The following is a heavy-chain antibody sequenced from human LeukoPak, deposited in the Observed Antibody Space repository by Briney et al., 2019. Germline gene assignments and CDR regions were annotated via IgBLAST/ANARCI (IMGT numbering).Heavy chain of an antibody. J-gene: IGHJ4*02. Sequence: GSLRLSCAASGFTFSSYWMSWVRQAPGKGLEWVANIKQDGSEKYYVDSVKGRFTISRDNAKNSLYLQMNSLRAEDTAVYYCAREEYCSSTSCYTGFDYWGQGTLVTVSS. V-gene: IGHV3-7*01. D-gene: IGHD2-2*02. CDR2: IKQDGSEK. CDR3: AREEYCSSTSCYTGFDY. CDR1: GFTFSSYW.